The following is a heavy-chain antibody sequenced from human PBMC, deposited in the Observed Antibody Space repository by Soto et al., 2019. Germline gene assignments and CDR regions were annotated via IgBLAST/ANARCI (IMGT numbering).Heavy chain of an antibody. D-gene: IGHD3-3*01. Sequence: QVQLVQSGAEVKKPGASVKVSCKASGYSFTNYAMHWVRQAPGQRLEWMGWISPGNVKTKYSQKFKGRVSITIDTSASTAYVELSSLRSEDTAVYSGARASGAFDIWGQGTMITVSS. CDR2: ISPGNVKT. J-gene: IGHJ3*02. CDR3: ARASGAFDI. V-gene: IGHV1-3*01. CDR1: GYSFTNYA.